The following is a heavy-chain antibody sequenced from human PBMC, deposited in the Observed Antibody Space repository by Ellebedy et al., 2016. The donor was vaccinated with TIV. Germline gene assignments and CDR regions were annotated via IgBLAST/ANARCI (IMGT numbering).Heavy chain of an antibody. D-gene: IGHD3-22*01. Sequence: SVKVSXXASGFTFTSSAVQWVRQARGQRLEWIGWIVVGSGNTNYAQKFQERVTITRDMSTSTAYMELSSLRSEDTAVYYCAAEPYYYDSSGYYYDYWGQGTLVTVSS. CDR3: AAEPYYYDSSGYYYDY. J-gene: IGHJ4*02. CDR2: IVVGSGNT. CDR1: GFTFTSSA. V-gene: IGHV1-58*01.